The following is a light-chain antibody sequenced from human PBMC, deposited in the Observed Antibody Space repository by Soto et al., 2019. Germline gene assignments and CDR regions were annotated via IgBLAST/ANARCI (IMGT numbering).Light chain of an antibody. CDR3: GAWDSSLNVYV. CDR2: DNN. V-gene: IGLV1-51*01. J-gene: IGLJ1*01. Sequence: QSFLTQPPSVSAAAGHKVTIACSGTASNIGNDYVSWYQQLPGEAPQLLIYDNNRRPSGIPDRFSGSRSDTSATLGITGLQTGDEADYYCGAWDSSLNVYVFGTGTKVTVL. CDR1: ASNIGNDY.